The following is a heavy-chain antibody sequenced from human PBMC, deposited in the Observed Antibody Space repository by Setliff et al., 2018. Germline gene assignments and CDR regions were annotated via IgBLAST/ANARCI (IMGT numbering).Heavy chain of an antibody. CDR3: ARKGISALSGAFDM. Sequence: SETLSLTCTASGGSISNYYWSWIRQPAGKGLEWIGRIYTSGSTNYNPSLKSRVTMSVDTSKNQLSLKLSSVTAADTAVYYCARKGISALSGAFDMWGQGTMVTVSS. D-gene: IGHD1-26*01. CDR2: IYTSGST. J-gene: IGHJ3*02. CDR1: GGSISNYY. V-gene: IGHV4-4*07.